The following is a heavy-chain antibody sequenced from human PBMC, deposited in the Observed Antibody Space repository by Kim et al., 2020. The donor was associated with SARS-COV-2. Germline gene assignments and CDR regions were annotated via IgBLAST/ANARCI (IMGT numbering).Heavy chain of an antibody. CDR3: ARDLNYYDSSGYYRHLYLFDY. D-gene: IGHD3-22*01. CDR1: GYTFTGYY. Sequence: ASVKVSCKASGYTFTGYYMHWVRQAPGQGLEWMGRINPNSGGTNYAQKFQGRVTMTRDTSISTAYMELSRLRSDDTAVYYCARDLNYYDSSGYYRHLYLFDYWGQGTLVTVSS. V-gene: IGHV1-2*06. J-gene: IGHJ4*02. CDR2: INPNSGGT.